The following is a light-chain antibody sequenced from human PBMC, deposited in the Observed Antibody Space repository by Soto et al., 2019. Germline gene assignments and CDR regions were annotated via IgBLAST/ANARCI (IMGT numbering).Light chain of an antibody. Sequence: DIQLTQSPPTLSASVGDRVTITCRASQSIRYYLAWYQQMPGKAPKLLIYGASSLQSGVPSRFSGSGSGTAFTLTISNLQPDDFATYFCQHHNSYSQTFGQGTKVEIK. CDR3: QHHNSYSQT. V-gene: IGKV1-5*01. CDR1: QSIRYY. J-gene: IGKJ1*01. CDR2: GAS.